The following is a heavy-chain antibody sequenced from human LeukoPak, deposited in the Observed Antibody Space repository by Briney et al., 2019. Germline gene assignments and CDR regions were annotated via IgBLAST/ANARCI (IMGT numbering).Heavy chain of an antibody. CDR2: INHSGST. J-gene: IGHJ4*02. D-gene: IGHD3-3*01. CDR1: GGSFSGYY. Sequence: SETLSLTCAVYGGSFSGYYWSWIRQPPGKGLEWIGEINHSGSTNYNPSLKSRVTISVDTSKNQFSLKLSSVTAADTAVYYCTRINYDLWSGSSYYFDYWGQGTLVTVFS. V-gene: IGHV4-34*01. CDR3: TRINYDLWSGSSYYFDY.